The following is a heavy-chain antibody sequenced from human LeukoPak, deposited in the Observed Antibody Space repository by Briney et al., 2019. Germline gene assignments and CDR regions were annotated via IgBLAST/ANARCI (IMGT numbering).Heavy chain of an antibody. CDR1: GGTFSSYA. V-gene: IGHV1-69*13. J-gene: IGHJ6*03. CDR3: ARDRYYGSGSYETYYYYMDV. Sequence: SVKVSCKASGGTFSSYAISWVRQAPGQGLEWMGGIIPIFGTANYAQKFQGRVTITADESTSTAYMELSSLRSEDTAVYYCARDRYYGSGSYETYYYYMDVWGKGTTVTVSS. CDR2: IIPIFGTA. D-gene: IGHD3-10*01.